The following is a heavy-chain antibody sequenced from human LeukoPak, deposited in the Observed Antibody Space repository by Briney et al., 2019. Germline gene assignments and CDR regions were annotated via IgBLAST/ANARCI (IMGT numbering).Heavy chain of an antibody. D-gene: IGHD1/OR15-1a*01. CDR1: GGSISGYY. V-gene: IGHV4-4*07. CDR3: ARGITGTYFDL. J-gene: IGHJ4*02. Sequence: SETLSLTCTVSGGSISGYYWTWIRKPAGKGLEWIGRINTSGSTNYNPSLKSRVTMSVHTSKNEFSLKLSSVTAADTAVYYCARGITGTYFDLWGQGTLVAVSS. CDR2: INTSGST.